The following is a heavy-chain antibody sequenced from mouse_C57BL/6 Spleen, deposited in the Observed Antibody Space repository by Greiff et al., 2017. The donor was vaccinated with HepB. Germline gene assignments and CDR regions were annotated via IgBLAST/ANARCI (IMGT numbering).Heavy chain of an antibody. V-gene: IGHV5-9*01. Sequence: EVMLVESGGGLVKPGGSLKLSCAASGFTFSSYTMSWVRQTPEKRLEWVATISGGGGNTYYPDSVKGRFTISRDNAKNTLYLQMSSLRSEDTALYYCARRNSSYFDYWGQGTTLTVSS. CDR2: ISGGGGNT. CDR1: GFTFSSYT. CDR3: ARRNSSYFDY. J-gene: IGHJ2*01. D-gene: IGHD1-1*01.